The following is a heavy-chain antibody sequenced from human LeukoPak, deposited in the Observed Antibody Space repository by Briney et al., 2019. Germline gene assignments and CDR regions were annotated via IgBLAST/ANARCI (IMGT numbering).Heavy chain of an antibody. Sequence: PGRSLRLSCAASGFTFDDHAMHWVRQAPGKGLEWVSGISWNSGSIGYADSVKGRFTISRDNAKNSLYLQMNSLRAEDTALYYCAKDLRSSWYPSNAFDIWGQGTMVTVSS. D-gene: IGHD6-13*01. CDR1: GFTFDDHA. J-gene: IGHJ3*02. V-gene: IGHV3-9*01. CDR2: ISWNSGSI. CDR3: AKDLRSSWYPSNAFDI.